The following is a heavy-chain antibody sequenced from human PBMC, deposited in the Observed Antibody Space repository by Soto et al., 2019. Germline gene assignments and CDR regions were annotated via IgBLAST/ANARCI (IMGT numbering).Heavy chain of an antibody. Sequence: QVQLVQSGAEVKKPGSSVKVSCKASGGTFSSYTISWVRQAPGQGLEWMGRIIPILGIANYAQKFQGRVTITADKATSTAYMELSSLRSEDTAVYYCARDDGDSGQGGFDYWGQGTLVTVSA. D-gene: IGHD1-26*01. CDR2: IIPILGIA. CDR1: GGTFSSYT. V-gene: IGHV1-69*08. J-gene: IGHJ4*02. CDR3: ARDDGDSGQGGFDY.